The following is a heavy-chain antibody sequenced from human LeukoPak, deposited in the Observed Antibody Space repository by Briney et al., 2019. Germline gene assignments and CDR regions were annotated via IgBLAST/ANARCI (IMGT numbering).Heavy chain of an antibody. CDR1: GFTFSSYS. J-gene: IGHJ4*02. Sequence: PGGSLRLSCAASGFTFSSYSMNWVRQAPGKGLEWVSSISSSSSYIYYADSVKGRFTISRDNAKNSLYLQMNSLRAEDTAVYYCAVLLWFGELSGFDYWGQGTLVTVSS. CDR2: ISSSSSYI. V-gene: IGHV3-21*01. CDR3: AVLLWFGELSGFDY. D-gene: IGHD3-10*01.